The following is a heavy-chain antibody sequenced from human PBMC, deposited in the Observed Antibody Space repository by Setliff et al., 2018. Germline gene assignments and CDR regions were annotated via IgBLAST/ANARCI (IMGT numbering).Heavy chain of an antibody. V-gene: IGHV1-46*03. CDR2: INPSGGLT. CDR3: ARDRYSNSWSGTSITAPHDAFDI. D-gene: IGHD3-3*01. CDR1: GCTLTNYY. J-gene: IGHJ3*02. Sequence: ASVKVSCKASGCTLTNYYMHWVRQAPGQGLEWMGIINPSGGLTSYAKKFQGRVTMTRDTSTSTVYMEVSSLRSEDTAVYYCARDRYSNSWSGTSITAPHDAFDIWGQGTMVTVSS.